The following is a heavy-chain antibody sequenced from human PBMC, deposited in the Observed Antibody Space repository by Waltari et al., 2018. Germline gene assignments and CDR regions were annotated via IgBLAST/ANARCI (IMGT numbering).Heavy chain of an antibody. CDR3: SKFSDCGADCYQYLPQ. CDR1: GGSISPSSF. CDR2: IYSGVTVYSGGNT. J-gene: IGHJ1*01. V-gene: IGHV4-39*03. D-gene: IGHD2-21*02. Sequence: QLQLQESGPRLVKPSETLSLTCTVSGGSISPSSFWGWIRQSPEKGLEWIATIYSGVTVYSGGNTYFNPSLKSPVTMAIDTSKNQFSLTLTSVTAADTAVYYCSKFSDCGADCYQYLPQWGQGTLATVTS.